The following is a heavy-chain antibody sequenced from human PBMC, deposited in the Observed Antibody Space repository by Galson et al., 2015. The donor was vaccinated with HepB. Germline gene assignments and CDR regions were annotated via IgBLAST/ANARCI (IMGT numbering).Heavy chain of an antibody. D-gene: IGHD4-17*01. V-gene: IGHV3-30-3*01. Sequence: SLRLSCAASGFTFSSYAMHWVRQAPGKGLEWVAVISYDGSNKYYADSVKGRFTISRDNSKNTLYLQMNSLRAEDTAVYYCARMPPTVTTIGGDYWGQGTLVTVSS. CDR2: ISYDGSNK. J-gene: IGHJ4*02. CDR3: ARMPPTVTTIGGDY. CDR1: GFTFSSYA.